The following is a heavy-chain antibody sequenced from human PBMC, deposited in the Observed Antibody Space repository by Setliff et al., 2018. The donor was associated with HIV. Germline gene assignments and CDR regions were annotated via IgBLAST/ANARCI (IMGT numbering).Heavy chain of an antibody. V-gene: IGHV1-3*01. D-gene: IGHD3-22*01. J-gene: IGHJ4*02. CDR2: ITAGNGDT. Sequence: ASVKVSCKASGYTFHYYDIHWVRQAPGRGLEWMGRITAGNGDTKYSQKFQDRVTLTSDMSANTVYMDLTTLRSEDTAVYYCASPMFYDGKVVWGQGTPVTVSS. CDR1: GYTFHYYD. CDR3: ASPMFYDGKVV.